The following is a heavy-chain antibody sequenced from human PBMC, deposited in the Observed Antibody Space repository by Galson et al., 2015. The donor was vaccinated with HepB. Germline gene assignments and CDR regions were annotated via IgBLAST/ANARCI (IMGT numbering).Heavy chain of an antibody. CDR3: ARDVHDSSGYYSGWYFDL. D-gene: IGHD3-22*01. Sequence: SETLSLTCTVSGGSISSYYWSWIRQPPGKGLEWIGYIYYSGSTNYNPSLKSRVTISVDTSKNQFSLKLSSVTAADTAVYYCARDVHDSSGYYSGWYFDLWGRGTLVTVSS. J-gene: IGHJ2*01. V-gene: IGHV4-59*01. CDR2: IYYSGST. CDR1: GGSISSYY.